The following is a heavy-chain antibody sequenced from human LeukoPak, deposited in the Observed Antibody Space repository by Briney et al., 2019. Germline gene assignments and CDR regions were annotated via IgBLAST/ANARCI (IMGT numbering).Heavy chain of an antibody. CDR3: ARDYCSRSSCYTFGY. V-gene: IGHV4-39*07. CDR2: IYHSGNT. CDR1: GGSISSSSYY. Sequence: SETLSLTCTVSGGSISSSSYYWGWIRQPPGKGLEWIGSIYHSGNTYYNPSLKSRVTISVDTSKNQFSLKLSSVTAADTAVYYCARDYCSRSSCYTFGYWGQGTLVTVSS. J-gene: IGHJ4*02. D-gene: IGHD2-2*02.